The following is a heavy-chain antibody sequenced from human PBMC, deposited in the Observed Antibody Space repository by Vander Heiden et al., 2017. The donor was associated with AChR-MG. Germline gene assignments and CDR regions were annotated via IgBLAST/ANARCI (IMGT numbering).Heavy chain of an antibody. CDR2: IRYDGSNK. CDR3: KGGDYGPHHFDY. CDR1: GFPFSSYG. J-gene: IGHJ4*02. V-gene: IGHV3-30*02. Sequence: QVQLVESGGGVVQPGGSLRLSCAASGFPFSSYGMHWVRQAPGKGLEWVAFIRYDGSNKYYADSVKGRFTISRDNSKNTLYLQMNSLRAEDTAVYYCKGGDYGPHHFDYWGQGTLVTVSS. D-gene: IGHD4-17*01.